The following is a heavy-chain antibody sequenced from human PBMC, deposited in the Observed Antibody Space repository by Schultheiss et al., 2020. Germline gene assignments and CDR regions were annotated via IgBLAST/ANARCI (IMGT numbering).Heavy chain of an antibody. CDR1: GFTFSSYA. CDR3: ARERTAMVKYYFDY. J-gene: IGHJ4*02. CDR2: ISSSSSTI. D-gene: IGHD5-18*01. V-gene: IGHV3-48*01. Sequence: GESLKISCAASGFTFSSYAMSWVRQAPGKGLEWVSYISSSSSTIYYADSVKGRFTISRDNSKNTLYLQMNSLRAEDTAVYYCARERTAMVKYYFDYWGQGTLVTVSS.